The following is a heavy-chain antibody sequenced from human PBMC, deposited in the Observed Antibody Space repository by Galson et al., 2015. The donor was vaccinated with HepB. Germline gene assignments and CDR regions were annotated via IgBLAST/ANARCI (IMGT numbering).Heavy chain of an antibody. Sequence: SLRLSCAASGFTFDDYAMHWVRQAPGKGLEWVSGISWNSGSIGYADSVKGRFTISRDNAKNSLYLQMNSLRAEDTALYYCAEDMVWLSDSDAFDIWGQGTMVTVSS. CDR1: GFTFDDYA. CDR3: AEDMVWLSDSDAFDI. J-gene: IGHJ3*02. D-gene: IGHD3-3*01. V-gene: IGHV3-9*01. CDR2: ISWNSGSI.